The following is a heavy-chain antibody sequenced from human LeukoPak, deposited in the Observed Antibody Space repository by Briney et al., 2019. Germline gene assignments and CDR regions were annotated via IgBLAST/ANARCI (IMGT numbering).Heavy chain of an antibody. Sequence: PGGSLRLSCAASGFTFSSYGMHWVRQAPGKGLEWVAFIRYDGSNKYYADSVKGRFTISRDNSKNTLYLQMNSLRAEDTAVYYCAKDTVVRYYYYYMDVWGKGTTVTISS. CDR3: AKDTVVRYYYYYMDV. J-gene: IGHJ6*03. CDR1: GFTFSSYG. D-gene: IGHD3-10*01. V-gene: IGHV3-30*02. CDR2: IRYDGSNK.